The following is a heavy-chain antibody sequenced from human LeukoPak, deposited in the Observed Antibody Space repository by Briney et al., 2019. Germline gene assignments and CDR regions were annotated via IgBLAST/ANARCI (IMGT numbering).Heavy chain of an antibody. D-gene: IGHD2-2*01. Sequence: GGSLRLSCAASGFTFSSYSMNWVRQAPGKGLEWVSSISSSSSYIYYADSVKGRFTISRDNAKNSLYLQMNSLRAEDTAVYYCAKGVVVVPAALNYFDYWGQGTLVTVSS. CDR1: GFTFSSYS. CDR2: ISSSSSYI. CDR3: AKGVVVVPAALNYFDY. V-gene: IGHV3-21*04. J-gene: IGHJ4*02.